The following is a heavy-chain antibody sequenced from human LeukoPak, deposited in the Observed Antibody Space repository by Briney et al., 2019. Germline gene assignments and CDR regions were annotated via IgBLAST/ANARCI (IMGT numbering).Heavy chain of an antibody. D-gene: IGHD1-26*01. V-gene: IGHV4-34*01. CDR1: GGSFSGYY. CDR3: ARGRGSYYLPG. Sequence: SETLSLTCAVYGGSFSGYYWSWIRQPPGKGLEWIGEINHSGSTNYNPSLKSRVSISVDTSKNQFSLKPSSVTAADTAVYYCARGRGSYYLPGWGQGTLVTVSS. J-gene: IGHJ4*02. CDR2: INHSGST.